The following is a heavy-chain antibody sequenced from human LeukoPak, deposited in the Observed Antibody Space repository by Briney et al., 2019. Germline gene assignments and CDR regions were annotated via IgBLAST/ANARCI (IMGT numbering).Heavy chain of an antibody. CDR2: INHSGST. V-gene: IGHV4-34*01. Sequence: SETLSLTCAVYGGSFSGYYWSWIRQPPGKGLEWIGEINHSGSTNYNPSLKSRVTISVDTSKNQFSLKLSSVTAADTAVYYCARTVPAAIQRVWFDPWGQGTLVTVSS. CDR3: ARTVPAAIQRVWFDP. J-gene: IGHJ5*02. CDR1: GGSFSGYY. D-gene: IGHD2-2*01.